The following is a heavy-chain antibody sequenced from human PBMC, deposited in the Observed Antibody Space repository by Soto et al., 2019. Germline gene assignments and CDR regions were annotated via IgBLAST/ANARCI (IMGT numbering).Heavy chain of an antibody. CDR3: ARQASGYYYGWFDP. V-gene: IGHV4-39*01. CDR1: GGSILDSTYY. J-gene: IGHJ5*02. Sequence: SETLSLTCTVSGGSILDSTYYWAWIRQSPGKGLEWIGTIFYSGGTFYTPSLKSRVTMSVDTSNNQFSLKLSSVTAADTAVYHCARQASGYYYGWFDPWGQGTLVTVS. CDR2: IFYSGGT. D-gene: IGHD3-22*01.